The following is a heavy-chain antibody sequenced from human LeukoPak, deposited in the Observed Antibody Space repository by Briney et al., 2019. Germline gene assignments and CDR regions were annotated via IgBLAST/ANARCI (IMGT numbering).Heavy chain of an antibody. CDR3: ASRLGSSVATDY. D-gene: IGHD2-15*01. J-gene: IGHJ4*02. CDR2: INHSGST. CDR1: GGSFSGYF. V-gene: IGHV4-34*01. Sequence: SETLSLTCAVYGGSFSGYFWSWIRQPPGKGLEWIGEINHSGSTNYNPSLKSRVTISVDTSKNQFSLKLSSVTAADTAVYYCASRLGSSVATDYWGQGTLVTVSS.